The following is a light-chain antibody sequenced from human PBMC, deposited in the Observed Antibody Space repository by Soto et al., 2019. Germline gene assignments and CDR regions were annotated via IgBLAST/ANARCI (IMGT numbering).Light chain of an antibody. CDR2: GNS. Sequence: QSVLTQPPSVSGAPGQRVTISCTGSSSNIGAGYDVHWYQQRPGTAPKLLIYGNSNRPSGVTDRFSGSKSGTSASLAITGLQAEDEADYYCQSYDSSLSAPVVFGGGTKLTVL. CDR1: SSNIGAGYD. V-gene: IGLV1-40*01. CDR3: QSYDSSLSAPVV. J-gene: IGLJ2*01.